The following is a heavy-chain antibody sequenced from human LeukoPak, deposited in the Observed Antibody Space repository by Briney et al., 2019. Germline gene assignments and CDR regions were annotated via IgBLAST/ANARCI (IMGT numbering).Heavy chain of an antibody. J-gene: IGHJ4*02. V-gene: IGHV3-23*01. CDR3: AQGYSSGWYPY. D-gene: IGHD6-19*01. CDR1: GFTITDYG. Sequence: GGSLRLSCAVSGFTITDYGMSWVRQAPGKGLEWVSAISVSGDTKYYADSVKGRFTISRDNSRNTLYLQINSLRAEDTALYYCAQGYSSGWYPYWGQGTLVTVSS. CDR2: ISVSGDTK.